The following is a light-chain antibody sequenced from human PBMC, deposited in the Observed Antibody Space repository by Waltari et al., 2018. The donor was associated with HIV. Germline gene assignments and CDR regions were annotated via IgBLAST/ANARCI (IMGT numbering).Light chain of an antibody. J-gene: IGKJ5*01. Sequence: DIQMTQTPSSLSASVGDRVTITCRASRSIVTYLNWYQQKTGGAPKLQIYDASRLQSGVPSRFSASGSGTDFTLTISSLQPEDFATYYCQQFFSTLITFGQGTRLEI. CDR2: DAS. CDR3: QQFFSTLIT. V-gene: IGKV1-39*01. CDR1: RSIVTY.